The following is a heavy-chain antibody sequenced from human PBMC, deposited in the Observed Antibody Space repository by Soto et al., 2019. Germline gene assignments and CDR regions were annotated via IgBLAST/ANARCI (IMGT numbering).Heavy chain of an antibody. CDR3: AHTSYRIAAGTQDPPPTDYGMDV. J-gene: IGHJ6*02. D-gene: IGHD6-13*01. CDR1: GFSLSTSGVG. V-gene: IGHV2-5*01. CDR2: IYWNDDK. Sequence: SGPTLVKPTQTLTLTCTFSGFSLSTSGVGVGWIRQPPGKALEWLALIYWNDDKRYSPSLKSRLTITKDNSKNQVVLKMTNLDPVETATYYCAHTSYRIAAGTQDPPPTDYGMDVWGQGTTVTVSS.